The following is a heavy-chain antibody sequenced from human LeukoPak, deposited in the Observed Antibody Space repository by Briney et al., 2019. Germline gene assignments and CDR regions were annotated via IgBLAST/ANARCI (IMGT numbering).Heavy chain of an antibody. CDR3: ARDLPGYSSGWPDDAFDI. J-gene: IGHJ3*02. D-gene: IGHD6-19*01. Sequence: GASVKVSCKASGYTFTSYYMHWVRQAPGQGLEWMGIINPSGGSTSYAQKFQGRVTMTRDMSTSTVYMELSSLRSEDTAVYYCARDLPGYSSGWPDDAFDIWGQGTMVTVSS. CDR1: GYTFTSYY. CDR2: INPSGGST. V-gene: IGHV1-46*01.